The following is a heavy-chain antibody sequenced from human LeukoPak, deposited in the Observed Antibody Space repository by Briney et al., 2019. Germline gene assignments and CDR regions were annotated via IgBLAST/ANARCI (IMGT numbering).Heavy chain of an antibody. V-gene: IGHV3-21*01. J-gene: IGHJ4*02. D-gene: IGHD4-17*01. CDR2: ISSSSYI. Sequence: GGSLRLSCAASGFAFSSYSMNWVRQAPGKGLEWVSSISSSSYIYYADSVKGRFTISRDNAKNSLYLQMNSLRAEDTAVYCCARDLYGDYSLYYWGQGTLVTVSS. CDR1: GFAFSSYS. CDR3: ARDLYGDYSLYY.